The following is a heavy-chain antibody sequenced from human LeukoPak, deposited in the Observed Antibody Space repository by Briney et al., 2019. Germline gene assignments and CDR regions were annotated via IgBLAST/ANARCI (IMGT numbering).Heavy chain of an antibody. J-gene: IGHJ3*02. Sequence: GSLRLSCAASGLTVSSSYMSWVRQAPGKGLEWVSIIYNDGSTYYADSMKGRFTISRDNSKNTLYLQVNSLRAEDTAMYYCARNILFAFDIWGQGTMVTVSS. V-gene: IGHV3-53*01. D-gene: IGHD2/OR15-2a*01. CDR2: IYNDGST. CDR1: GLTVSSSY. CDR3: ARNILFAFDI.